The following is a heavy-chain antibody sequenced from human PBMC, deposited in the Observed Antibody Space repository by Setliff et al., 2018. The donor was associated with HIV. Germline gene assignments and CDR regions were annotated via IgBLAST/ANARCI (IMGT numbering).Heavy chain of an antibody. D-gene: IGHD1-26*01. Sequence: LSLTCTVSGGSISSSSYYWGWIRQPPGKGLEWIGSIYYSGSTYYNPSLKSRVTISVDTSKNQFSLKLSSVTAADTAVYYCARHAPSGSYLPLLDYWGQGTLVTVS. V-gene: IGHV4-39*01. J-gene: IGHJ4*02. CDR3: ARHAPSGSYLPLLDY. CDR1: GGSISSSSYY. CDR2: IYYSGST.